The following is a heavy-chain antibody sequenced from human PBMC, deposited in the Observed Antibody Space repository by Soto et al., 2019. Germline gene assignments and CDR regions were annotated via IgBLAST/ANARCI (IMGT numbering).Heavy chain of an antibody. Sequence: GGSLRLSCAASGFTFSSYSMSWVRQAPGKGLEWVSAISGSGGSTYYADSVKGRFTISRDNSKNTLYLQMNSLRAEDTAVYYCAKDREMATRPHAFDIWGQGTMVTVSS. CDR3: AKDREMATRPHAFDI. V-gene: IGHV3-23*01. D-gene: IGHD5-12*01. CDR2: ISGSGGST. J-gene: IGHJ3*02. CDR1: GFTFSSYS.